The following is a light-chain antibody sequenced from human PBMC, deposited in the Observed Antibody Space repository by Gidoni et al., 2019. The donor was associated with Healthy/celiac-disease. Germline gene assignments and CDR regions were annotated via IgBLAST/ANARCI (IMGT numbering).Light chain of an antibody. CDR2: EFR. V-gene: IGLV2-14*01. CDR3: SSYTSSSTPYV. CDR1: SSDVGVYNY. Sequence: QSALTQPASVSGSPGQSITISCTETSSDVGVYNYVSWYQQNTGKAPKLMIYEFRNRPSGFSNRFSGSKSGNTASLTISGLQAEDEADYYCSSYTSSSTPYVFGTGTKVTVL. J-gene: IGLJ1*01.